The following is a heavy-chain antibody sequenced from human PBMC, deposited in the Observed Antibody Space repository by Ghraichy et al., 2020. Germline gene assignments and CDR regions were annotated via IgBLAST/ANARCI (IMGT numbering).Heavy chain of an antibody. CDR1: GFTFSSYS. V-gene: IGHV3-21*01. CDR3: AGITGTLGYYGMDV. CDR2: ISSSSSYI. D-gene: IGHD1-7*01. Sequence: GGSLRLSCAASGFTFSSYSMNWVRQAPGKGLEWVSSISSSSSYIYYADSVKGRFTISRDNAKNSLYLQMNSLRAEDTAVYYCAGITGTLGYYGMDVWGQGTTVTVSS. J-gene: IGHJ6*02.